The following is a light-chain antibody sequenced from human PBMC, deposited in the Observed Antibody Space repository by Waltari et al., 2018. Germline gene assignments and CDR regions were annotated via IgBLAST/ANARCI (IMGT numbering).Light chain of an antibody. J-gene: IGKJ4*01. CDR1: QSISNW. CDR2: KAS. CDR3: QQYNSYSLLT. V-gene: IGKV1-5*03. Sequence: DIQMTPSPSTLSASVGDRVTITCRASQSISNWLAWYQQKPGKAPKLLIHKASTLESGVPSRFSGSGSGTEFTLTISSLQPDDFATYYCQQYNSYSLLTFGGGTKVEIK.